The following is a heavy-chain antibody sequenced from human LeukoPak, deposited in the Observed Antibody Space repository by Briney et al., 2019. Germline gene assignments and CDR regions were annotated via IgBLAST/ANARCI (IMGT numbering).Heavy chain of an antibody. Sequence: GGSLRLACAASGCTFSSYNVNWVRQAPGKGLEWVSSITTGNSFLYFADSVKGRFTISRDHANNSLYLQMNSLRADDTAVYYCARGAATRKSGFYYCYIDGWGKGATVTVSS. D-gene: IGHD5-12*01. CDR1: GCTFSSYN. CDR2: ITTGNSFL. J-gene: IGHJ6*03. V-gene: IGHV3-21*01. CDR3: ARGAATRKSGFYYCYIDG.